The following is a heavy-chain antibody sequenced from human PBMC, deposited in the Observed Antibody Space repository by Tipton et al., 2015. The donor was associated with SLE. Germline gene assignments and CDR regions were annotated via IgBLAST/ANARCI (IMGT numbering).Heavy chain of an antibody. CDR2: MYESGST. CDR3: AGAARPLLPFFWFDP. Sequence: TLSLTCTVSGGSIRSSSYYWGWIRQSPGKGLEWIATMYESGSTFHNPSLKSRVTILIDTSKNQFSLKLTSVTAADTALYYCAGAARPLLPFFWFDPWGQGTLVTVSS. V-gene: IGHV4-39*07. D-gene: IGHD6-6*01. CDR1: GGSIRSSSYY. J-gene: IGHJ5*02.